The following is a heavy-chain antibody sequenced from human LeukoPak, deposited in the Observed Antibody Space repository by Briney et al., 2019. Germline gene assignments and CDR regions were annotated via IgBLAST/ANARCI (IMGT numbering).Heavy chain of an antibody. CDR3: ARDRPYNWFDP. CDR1: GYTFTSYY. J-gene: IGHJ5*02. CDR2: INPSGGST. V-gene: IGHV1-46*01. Sequence: GASVEVSCKASGYTFTSYYMHWVRQAPGQGLEWMGIINPSGGSTSYAQKFQGRVTMTRDMSTSTVYMELSSLRSEDTAVYYRARDRPYNWFDPWGQGTLVTVSS.